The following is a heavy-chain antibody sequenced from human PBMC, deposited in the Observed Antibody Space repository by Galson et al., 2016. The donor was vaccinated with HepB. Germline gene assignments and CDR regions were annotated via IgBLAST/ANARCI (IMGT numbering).Heavy chain of an antibody. D-gene: IGHD4-17*01. V-gene: IGHV3-33*06. Sequence: SLRLSCAASGFTFSSYGMHWVRQAPGKGLEWVAIIWYDGSNKYYADSVKGRFTISRDNSKNTLYLQMNSLRAEDTAVYYCAKEGRQYGDYDFDHWGQGTLVTVSS. CDR3: AKEGRQYGDYDFDH. J-gene: IGHJ4*02. CDR2: IWYDGSNK. CDR1: GFTFSSYG.